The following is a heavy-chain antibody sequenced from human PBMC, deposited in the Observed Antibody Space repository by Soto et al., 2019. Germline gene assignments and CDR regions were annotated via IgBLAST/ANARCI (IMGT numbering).Heavy chain of an antibody. CDR2: IWYDGSNK. CDR3: ARDGYSSGWYGGYYFDY. CDR1: GFTFSSYG. D-gene: IGHD6-19*01. J-gene: IGHJ4*02. V-gene: IGHV3-33*01. Sequence: QVQLVESGRGVVQPGRSLRLSCAASGFTFSSYGMHWVRQAPGKGLEWVAVIWYDGSNKYYADSVKGRFTISRDNSKNTLYLQMNSLRAEDTAVYYCARDGYSSGWYGGYYFDYWGQGTLVTVSS.